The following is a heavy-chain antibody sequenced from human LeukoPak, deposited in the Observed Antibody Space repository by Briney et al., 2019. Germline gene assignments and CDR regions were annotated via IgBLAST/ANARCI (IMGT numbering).Heavy chain of an antibody. Sequence: SETLSLTRTVSGGSISSYYWSWIRQPAGKGLEWIGRIYTSGSTNYNPSLKSRVTISVDTSKNQFSLKLSSVTAADTAVYYCASSYYDSSGPNYWGQGTLVTVSS. J-gene: IGHJ4*02. CDR3: ASSYYDSSGPNY. D-gene: IGHD3-22*01. V-gene: IGHV4-4*07. CDR2: IYTSGST. CDR1: GGSISSYY.